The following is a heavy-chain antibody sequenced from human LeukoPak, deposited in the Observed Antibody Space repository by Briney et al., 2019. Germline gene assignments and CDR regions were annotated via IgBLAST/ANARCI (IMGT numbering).Heavy chain of an antibody. CDR3: ARRVVPAALYYYGMDV. Sequence: GGSLRLSCAASGFTFSSYWMGWVRQAPGKRLEWVANIKQDGSEKYYVDSVKGRFTISRDNAKNSLYLQMNSLRAEDTAVYYCARRVVPAALYYYGMDVWGQGTTVTVSS. J-gene: IGHJ6*02. D-gene: IGHD2-2*01. CDR2: IKQDGSEK. V-gene: IGHV3-7*01. CDR1: GFTFSSYW.